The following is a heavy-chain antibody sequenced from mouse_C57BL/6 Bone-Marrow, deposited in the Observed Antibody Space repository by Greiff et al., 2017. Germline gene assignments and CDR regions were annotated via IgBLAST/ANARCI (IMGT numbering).Heavy chain of an antibody. V-gene: IGHV5-6*01. J-gene: IGHJ3*01. CDR3: ARQGAY. CDR1: GFTFSSSG. CDR2: ISSGGSYT. Sequence: EVKLVESGGDLVKPGGSLKLSCAASGFTFSSSGMSWVRQTPDKRLEWVATISSGGSYTYYPDSVKGRFTISRDNAKNTLYLQMSSLKSEDTAMYYCARQGAYWGQGTLVTVSA.